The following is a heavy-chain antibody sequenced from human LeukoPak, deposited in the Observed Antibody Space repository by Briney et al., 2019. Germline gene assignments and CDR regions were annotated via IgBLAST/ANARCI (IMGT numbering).Heavy chain of an antibody. V-gene: IGHV1-2*02. J-gene: IGHJ4*02. D-gene: IGHD5-12*01. CDR1: GYTFTTYF. CDR2: INPNSGGT. CDR3: ARVYSGYENFDY. Sequence: ASVKVSCKTSGYTFTTYFFHWVRHAPGQGLEWMGWINPNSGGTMYAQKFQGRVTMTRDTSISTTYMELSRLSSDDTAVYYCARVYSGYENFDYWGQGTLVTVSS.